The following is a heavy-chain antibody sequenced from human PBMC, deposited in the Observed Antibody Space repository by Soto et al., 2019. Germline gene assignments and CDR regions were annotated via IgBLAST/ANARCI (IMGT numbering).Heavy chain of an antibody. CDR2: ISGSGGST. CDR1: GFTFSSYA. CDR3: AKDQSWGYCSSTSCYGGLIEY. J-gene: IGHJ4*02. D-gene: IGHD2-2*01. Sequence: GGSLRLSCAASGFTFSSYAMSWVRQAPGKGLEWVSAISGSGGSTYYADSVKGRFTISRDNSKNTLYLQMNSLRAEDTAVYYCAKDQSWGYCSSTSCYGGLIEYWCQGTLVTVAS. V-gene: IGHV3-23*01.